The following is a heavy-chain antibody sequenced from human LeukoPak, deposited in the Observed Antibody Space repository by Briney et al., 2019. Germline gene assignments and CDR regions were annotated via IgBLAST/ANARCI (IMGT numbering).Heavy chain of an antibody. Sequence: GASVKGSCKASGYTFTSYPISWVRQAPGQGLEWMGCITTYNGNTNYAQKLQGRVTMTTDTSTSTASMDLRGLRSDDTAVYYCARGYDYGDYVGGFDYWGQGTLVTVSS. D-gene: IGHD4-17*01. CDR3: ARGYDYGDYVGGFDY. CDR1: GYTFTSYP. V-gene: IGHV1-18*01. J-gene: IGHJ4*02. CDR2: ITTYNGNT.